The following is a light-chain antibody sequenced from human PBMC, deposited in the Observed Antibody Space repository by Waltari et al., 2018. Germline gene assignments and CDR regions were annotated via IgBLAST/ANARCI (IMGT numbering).Light chain of an antibody. Sequence: QSALTQPASVSGSLGQSITISCTGTSSDVGGYDYVSWYRQHPGKAPKLIIYEVVNRPSGFSDLFSASKSGHTASRTISGLQPEDEADYYCSSFTSRNTLVFGIGTKVTVL. J-gene: IGLJ1*01. V-gene: IGLV2-14*01. CDR1: SSDVGGYDY. CDR3: SSFTSRNTLV. CDR2: EVV.